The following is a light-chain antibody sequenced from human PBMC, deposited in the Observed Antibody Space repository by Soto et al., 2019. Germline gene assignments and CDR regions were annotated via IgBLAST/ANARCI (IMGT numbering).Light chain of an antibody. V-gene: IGLV1-44*01. CDR3: FSFTTAHTHI. CDR1: NSNIGTNT. CDR2: TNN. Sequence: QSVLTQPPSASATPGQRVTISCSGSNSNIGTNTVNWYQQLPGTAPRLLIYTNNQRPSGVPQRFSGSKTGTSASLAIGGLQSEDEAYYFCFSFTTAHTHIFGTGTKVTVL. J-gene: IGLJ1*01.